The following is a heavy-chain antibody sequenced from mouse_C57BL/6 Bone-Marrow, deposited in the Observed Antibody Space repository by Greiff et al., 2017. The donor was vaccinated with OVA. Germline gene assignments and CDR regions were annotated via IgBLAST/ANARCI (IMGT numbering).Heavy chain of an antibody. Sequence: VQVVESGAELVKPGASVKLSCKASGYTFTSYWMHWVKQRPGQGLEWIGMIHPNSGSTNYNEKFKSKATLTVDKSSSTAYMQLSSLTSEDSAVYYCAPTVVSNWGQGTTLTVSS. CDR1: GYTFTSYW. D-gene: IGHD1-1*01. V-gene: IGHV1-64*01. CDR3: APTVVSN. J-gene: IGHJ2*01. CDR2: IHPNSGST.